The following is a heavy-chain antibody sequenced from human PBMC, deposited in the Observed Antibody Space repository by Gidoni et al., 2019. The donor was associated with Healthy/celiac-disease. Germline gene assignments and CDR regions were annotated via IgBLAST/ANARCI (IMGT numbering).Heavy chain of an antibody. D-gene: IGHD6-13*01. CDR2: IKSKTDGGTT. CDR1: GFTFRNAW. Sequence: EVQLVESGGGLVKPGGSLRLSCAASGFTFRNAWMSWVRQAPGKGLEWVGRIKSKTDGGTTDYAAPVKGRFTISRDDSKNTLYLQMNSLKTEDTAVYYCTTEGPSGQQQLVRFYYYYGMDVWGQGTTVTVSS. V-gene: IGHV3-15*01. CDR3: TTEGPSGQQQLVRFYYYYGMDV. J-gene: IGHJ6*02.